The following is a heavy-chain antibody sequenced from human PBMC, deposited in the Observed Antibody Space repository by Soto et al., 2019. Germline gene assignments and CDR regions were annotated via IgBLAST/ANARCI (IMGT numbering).Heavy chain of an antibody. D-gene: IGHD1-26*01. V-gene: IGHV1-2*02. CDR3: ARGSPRMGALPTY. J-gene: IGHJ4*02. Sequence: QVQLVQSGDEVKKSGASLKVSCKASGYTFTGYYIHWVRQAPGQGLEWMGWINPKSGDTNYAQKFQGRVYMTRDTSITTAYMEVSRLKSDDTAVYYCARGSPRMGALPTYWGQGTLVTVSS. CDR1: GYTFTGYY. CDR2: INPKSGDT.